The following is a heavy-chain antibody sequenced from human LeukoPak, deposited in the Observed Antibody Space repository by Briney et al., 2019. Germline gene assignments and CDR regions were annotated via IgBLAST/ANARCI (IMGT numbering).Heavy chain of an antibody. CDR1: GISFSDAW. D-gene: IGHD4-17*01. CDR2: IKTKTDGGTT. V-gene: IGHV3-15*01. CDR3: TTGDYEYAFDI. J-gene: IGHJ3*02. Sequence: GGSLRLSCAASGISFSDAWMSWVRQAPGKGLECVGRIKTKTDGGTTDYAEAVKGRFTISRDDSKNQLYLQMNSLRTADTAVYYCTTGDYEYAFDIWGQGTMVTVSS.